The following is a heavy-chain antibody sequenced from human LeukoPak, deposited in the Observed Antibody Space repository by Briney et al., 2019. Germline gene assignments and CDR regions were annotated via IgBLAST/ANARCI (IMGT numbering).Heavy chain of an antibody. D-gene: IGHD4-17*01. V-gene: IGHV4-34*01. Sequence: KPSETLPLTCAVYGGSFSGYYWSWIRQPPGKGLERIGEINHSGSTNYNPSLKSRVTISVDTSKNQFSLKLSSVTAADTAVYYCARDQAVTTVFDLWGRGTLVTVSS. CDR1: GGSFSGYY. J-gene: IGHJ2*01. CDR3: ARDQAVTTVFDL. CDR2: INHSGST.